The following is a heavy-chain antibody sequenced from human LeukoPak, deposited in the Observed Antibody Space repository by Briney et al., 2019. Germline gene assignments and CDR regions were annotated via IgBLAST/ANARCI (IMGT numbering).Heavy chain of an antibody. J-gene: IGHJ4*02. CDR3: ATLWFGDADY. CDR2: ISSSSSYI. Sequence: PGGSLSLSCAPSGFTFSSYSMNGVGQAPGKGREGVSSISSSSSYIYYADSVKGRFTISRDNAKNSLYLQMNSLRAEDTAVYYCATLWFGDADYWGQGTLVTVSS. V-gene: IGHV3-21*01. D-gene: IGHD3-10*01. CDR1: GFTFSSYS.